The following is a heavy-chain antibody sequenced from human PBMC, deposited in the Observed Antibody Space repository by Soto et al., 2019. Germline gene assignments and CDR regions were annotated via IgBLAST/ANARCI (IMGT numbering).Heavy chain of an antibody. CDR3: ARDLAYIREY. CDR2: INPNSGGT. V-gene: IGHV1-2*04. CDR1: GYTFTGYY. Sequence: GASVKVSCKASGYTFTGYYMHWVRQAPGQGLEWMGWINPNSGGTNYAQKFQGWVTMTRDTSTSTAFMEMRSLTSDDTAVYYCARDLAYIREYWGQGTQVTVSS. J-gene: IGHJ4*02. D-gene: IGHD3-10*01.